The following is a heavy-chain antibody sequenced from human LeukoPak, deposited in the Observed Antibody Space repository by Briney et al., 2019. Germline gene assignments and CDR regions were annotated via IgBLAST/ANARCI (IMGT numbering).Heavy chain of an antibody. Sequence: PSETLSLTCTVSGGSMSHHWSWIRQSPGKGLEWIGHISHTASTNYNPSLKSRVTLSIDTSKSQLSFQLTSVTAADTAVYYCAREKSPERKTWLQLGAFDVWGQGTVVTVSS. J-gene: IGHJ3*01. D-gene: IGHD5-24*01. CDR1: GGSMSHH. CDR2: ISHTAST. V-gene: IGHV4-59*11. CDR3: AREKSPERKTWLQLGAFDV.